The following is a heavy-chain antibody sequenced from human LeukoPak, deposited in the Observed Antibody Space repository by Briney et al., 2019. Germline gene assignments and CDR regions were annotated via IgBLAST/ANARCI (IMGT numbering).Heavy chain of an antibody. CDR3: AKEENQWFGELFDYFDY. D-gene: IGHD3-10*01. V-gene: IGHV3-23*01. CDR2: ISGSGGST. J-gene: IGHJ4*02. CDR1: GFTVSSNY. Sequence: GGSLRVSCAASGFTVSSNYMSWVRQAPGKGLEWVSAISGSGGSTYYADSVKGRFTISRDNSKNTLYLQMNSLRAEDTAVYYCAKEENQWFGELFDYFDYWGQGTLVTVSS.